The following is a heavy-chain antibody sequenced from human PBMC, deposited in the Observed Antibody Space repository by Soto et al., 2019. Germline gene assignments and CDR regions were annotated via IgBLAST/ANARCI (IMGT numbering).Heavy chain of an antibody. D-gene: IGHD5-12*01. V-gene: IGHV4-4*02. Sequence: SETLSLTCDVSGDSISNINWYSWVRQSPGTGLEWIGEIYHSGSTHYNPSLKGRVTISVDKSKSQFSLKLSSVTAADTAVYYCASRRIVATYDYWGQGILVTVS. CDR1: GDSISNINW. CDR2: IYHSGST. CDR3: ASRRIVATYDY. J-gene: IGHJ4*02.